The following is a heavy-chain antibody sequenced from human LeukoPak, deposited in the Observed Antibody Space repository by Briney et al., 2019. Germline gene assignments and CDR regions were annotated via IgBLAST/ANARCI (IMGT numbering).Heavy chain of an antibody. Sequence: ASVKVSCKASGYTFTSYYMHWVRQAPGQGLEWMGIINPSGGSTSYAQKFQGRVTMTRDTSTSTVYVELSSLRSEDTAVYYCARDAGRSYDFWSGYRGKSFDYWGQGTLVTVSS. V-gene: IGHV1-46*01. J-gene: IGHJ4*02. CDR2: INPSGGST. CDR3: ARDAGRSYDFWSGYRGKSFDY. D-gene: IGHD3-3*01. CDR1: GYTFTSYY.